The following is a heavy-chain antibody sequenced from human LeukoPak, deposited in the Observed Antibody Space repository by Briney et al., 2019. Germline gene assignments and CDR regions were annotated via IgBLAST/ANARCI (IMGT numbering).Heavy chain of an antibody. CDR3: ARHVRAVGGPFDD. J-gene: IGHJ4*02. CDR1: GGSISSSSYY. D-gene: IGHD3-10*02. Sequence: PSETLSLTCTVSGGSISSSSYYWGWIRQPRGKGLEWIGSIYYSGSTYYNPSLKSRVTISVDTSKNQFSLKLSSVTATDAAVYYCARHVRAVGGPFDDWGQGTLVIVSS. CDR2: IYYSGST. V-gene: IGHV4-39*01.